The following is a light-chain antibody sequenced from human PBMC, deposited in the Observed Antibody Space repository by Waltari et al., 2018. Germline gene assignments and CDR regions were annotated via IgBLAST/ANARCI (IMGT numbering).Light chain of an antibody. CDR1: SGRIASNH. J-gene: IGLJ3*02. CDR3: QSYDSSLWV. V-gene: IGLV6-57*03. Sequence: NFMLTQPHSVSEPPGQTVTISCTRSSGRIASNHRQRYQQRPGSAPTTVIYEDNQRPSGVPDRFSGSIDSSSNSASLTISGLKTEDEADYYCQSYDSSLWVFGGGTKLTVL. CDR2: EDN.